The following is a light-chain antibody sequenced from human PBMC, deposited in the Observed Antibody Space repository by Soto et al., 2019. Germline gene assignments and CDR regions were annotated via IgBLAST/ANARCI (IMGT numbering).Light chain of an antibody. CDR1: RGISNF. J-gene: IGKJ4*01. CDR2: AAS. Sequence: DIQMTQSPSSLSASVGDRVTITCRASRGISNFLAWYQQKPGKVPKLLIYAASTLQSGVPSRFSGSGSGTDFTLTISSLQPVDVATYFCQRYDSAPLTFGGGTKVEIK. V-gene: IGKV1-27*01. CDR3: QRYDSAPLT.